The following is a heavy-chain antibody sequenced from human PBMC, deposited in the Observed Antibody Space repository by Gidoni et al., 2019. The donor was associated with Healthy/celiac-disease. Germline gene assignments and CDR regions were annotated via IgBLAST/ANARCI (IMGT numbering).Heavy chain of an antibody. CDR2: IWYDGSNK. V-gene: IGHV3-33*01. CDR3: ARVVRFGELWGMDV. D-gene: IGHD3-10*01. Sequence: QVQLVESGGGVVQPGRSLRLSCAASGFPFRSYGMHWVRQAPGKGLEWVAGIWYDGSNKYYADSVKGRFTISRDNSKNTLYLQMNSLRAEDTAVYYCARVVRFGELWGMDVWGQGTTVTVSS. J-gene: IGHJ6*02. CDR1: GFPFRSYG.